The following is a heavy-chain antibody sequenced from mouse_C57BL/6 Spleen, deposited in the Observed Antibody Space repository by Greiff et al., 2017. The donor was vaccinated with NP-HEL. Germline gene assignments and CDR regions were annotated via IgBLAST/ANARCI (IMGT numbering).Heavy chain of an antibody. CDR1: GYTFTSYW. CDR2: IYPGSGST. D-gene: IGHD2-1*01. CDR3: ARNYGNYYRYFDV. J-gene: IGHJ1*03. Sequence: VQLQQSGAELVKPGASVKMSCKASGYTFTSYWITWVKQRPGQGLEWIGDIYPGSGSTNYNEKFKSKATLTVDTSSSTAYMQLSSLTSEDSAVYYGARNYGNYYRYFDVWGTGTTVTVSS. V-gene: IGHV1-55*01.